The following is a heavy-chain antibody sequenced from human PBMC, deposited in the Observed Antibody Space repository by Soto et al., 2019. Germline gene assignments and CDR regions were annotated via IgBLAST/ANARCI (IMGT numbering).Heavy chain of an antibody. V-gene: IGHV1-8*01. Sequence: ASVKVSCKASGYTFTSYDINWVRQATGQGLEWMGWMNPNSGNTGYAQKFQGRVTMTEDTSTDTAYMELSSLRSEDTAVYYCATAYYDILTGYSRPSYYYYGMDVWGQGTTVTVSS. CDR2: MNPNSGNT. D-gene: IGHD3-9*01. J-gene: IGHJ6*02. CDR1: GYTFTSYD. CDR3: ATAYYDILTGYSRPSYYYYGMDV.